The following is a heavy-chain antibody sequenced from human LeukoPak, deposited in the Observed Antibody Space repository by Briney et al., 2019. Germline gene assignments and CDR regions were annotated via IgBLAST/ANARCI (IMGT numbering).Heavy chain of an antibody. Sequence: PGGSLRLSCAASGFRLSSYTMNWVRQAPGKGLEWVSYISGSGSTIHYVDSVKGRFTMSRDNGKNSLYLQMNSLRAEDTALYYCARDHQYAFDVWGQGTMVTVSS. CDR2: ISGSGSTI. V-gene: IGHV3-48*01. D-gene: IGHD2-2*01. CDR3: ARDHQYAFDV. J-gene: IGHJ3*01. CDR1: GFRLSSYT.